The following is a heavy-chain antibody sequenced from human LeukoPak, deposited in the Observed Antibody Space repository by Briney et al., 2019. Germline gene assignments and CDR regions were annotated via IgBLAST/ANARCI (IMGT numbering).Heavy chain of an antibody. Sequence: PSETLSLTCTVSGGSISGSSYYWGWIRQPPGKGLEWIGSIYYSGSTYYNPSLKSRVTISVDRSKNQFSLKLSSVTAADTAVYYCAREELGYSSSVGFDPWGQGTLVTVSS. CDR3: AREELGYSSSVGFDP. CDR2: IYYSGST. V-gene: IGHV4-39*07. D-gene: IGHD6-6*01. J-gene: IGHJ5*02. CDR1: GGSISGSSYY.